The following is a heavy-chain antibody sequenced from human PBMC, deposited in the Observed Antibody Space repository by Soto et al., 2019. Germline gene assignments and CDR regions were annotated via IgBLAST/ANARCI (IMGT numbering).Heavy chain of an antibody. CDR1: GGSVSSSSYY. V-gene: IGHV4-39*01. Sequence: SETMSLTCTVSGGSVSSSSYYWGWIRQPPGKGLEWLGSIYHRGSTYYNPSLKSRVTISVDTSKNQFSLKLSGVTAADTAVYYCGKQTAGDINYYDILMGLEDWFDPWGRGTLVTVS. J-gene: IGHJ5*02. D-gene: IGHD3-9*01. CDR2: IYHRGST. CDR3: GKQTAGDINYYDILMGLEDWFDP.